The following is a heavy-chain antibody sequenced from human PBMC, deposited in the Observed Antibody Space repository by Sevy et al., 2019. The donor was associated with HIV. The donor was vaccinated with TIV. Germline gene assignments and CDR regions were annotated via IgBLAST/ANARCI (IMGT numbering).Heavy chain of an antibody. CDR1: GFSFSRYG. CDR2: IRQDGSDK. V-gene: IGHV3-7*01. CDR3: ASKGGWRHNDDFDT. Sequence: GGSLRLSCTASGFSFSRYGMSWVRQTPGKGLEWVANIRQDGSDKNYVDAVKGRFTIYRDNAKNSVYLHMNSLRAEDTAVYYCASKGGWRHNDDFDTWGQGTMVTVSS. J-gene: IGHJ3*02. D-gene: IGHD2-15*01.